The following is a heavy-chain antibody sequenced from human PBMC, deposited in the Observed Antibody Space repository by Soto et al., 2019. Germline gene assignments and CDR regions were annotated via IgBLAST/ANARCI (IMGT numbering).Heavy chain of an antibody. CDR3: ARDRDLYSSSWSYYYGMDV. CDR2: IIPICGGT. V-gene: IGHV1-69*05. J-gene: IGHJ6*02. CDR1: GGTFSSYA. D-gene: IGHD6-13*01. Sequence: SVKVSCKASGGTFSSYAISWVRQAPGQGLEWMGWIIPICGGTNYAQKFQGRVTMTRDKSISTAYMELSRLRSDDTAVYYCARDRDLYSSSWSYYYGMDVWGQGTTVTVSS.